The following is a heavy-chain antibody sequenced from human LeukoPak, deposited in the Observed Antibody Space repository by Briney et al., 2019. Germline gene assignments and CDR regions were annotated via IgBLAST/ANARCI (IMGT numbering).Heavy chain of an antibody. Sequence: GGSLRLSCAASGFSFTTYWMHWDRQAPGQGPVWVSRINGDGSGIAYADSVKGRFTISRDNAMNTLFLQMNSLRAEDTAVYYCAREATVVTCYFDYWGQGTLATVSS. CDR3: AREATVVTCYFDY. V-gene: IGHV3-74*01. D-gene: IGHD4-17*01. J-gene: IGHJ4*02. CDR2: INGDGSGI. CDR1: GFSFTTYW.